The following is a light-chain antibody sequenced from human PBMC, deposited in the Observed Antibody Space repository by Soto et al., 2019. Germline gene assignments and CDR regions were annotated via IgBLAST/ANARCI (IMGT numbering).Light chain of an antibody. V-gene: IGLV1-44*01. CDR1: SSNIGSKT. CDR2: GSD. Sequence: QSLLTNPPSAAGTPGQRVTISCSGSSSNIGSKTVNWYQQLPGTAPKLLIYGSDQRPSGVPDRFSGSKSGTSASLAISGLQSEDEADYYCAAWDDSLNGYVFGTGTKVTVL. J-gene: IGLJ1*01. CDR3: AAWDDSLNGYV.